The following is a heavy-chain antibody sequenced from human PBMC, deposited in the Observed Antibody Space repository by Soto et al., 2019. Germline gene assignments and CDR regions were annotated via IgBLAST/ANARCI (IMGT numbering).Heavy chain of an antibody. CDR2: IYWDNDK. D-gene: IGHD6-13*01. V-gene: IGHV2-5*02. J-gene: IGHJ5*02. CDR3: ANKGTTAGRRNWFDP. CDR1: GFSLSTSEVG. Sequence: QITLKESGPTLVKPTQTLTLTCTFSGFSLSTSEVGVGWIRQPPGKALEWLALIYWDNDKRYSPSLKSRLTIPKDTSKNQVVLTMTNMDPVDTATYYCANKGTTAGRRNWFDPRGQGTLVTVSS.